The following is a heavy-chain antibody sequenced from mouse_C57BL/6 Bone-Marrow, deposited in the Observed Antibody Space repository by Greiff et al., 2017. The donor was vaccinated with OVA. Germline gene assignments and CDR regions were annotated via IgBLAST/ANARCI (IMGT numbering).Heavy chain of an antibody. CDR2: IRSKSSNYAT. V-gene: IGHV10-3*01. CDR3: VRDHLYYSNYVFAY. Sequence: EVQLVESGGGLVQPKGSLKLSCAASGFTFNTYAMHWVRQAPGKGLEWVARIRSKSSNYATYYADSVKDRFTISRDDSQSMLYLQMNNLKTEDTAMYYCVRDHLYYSNYVFAYWGQGTLVTVSA. D-gene: IGHD2-5*01. J-gene: IGHJ3*01. CDR1: GFTFNTYA.